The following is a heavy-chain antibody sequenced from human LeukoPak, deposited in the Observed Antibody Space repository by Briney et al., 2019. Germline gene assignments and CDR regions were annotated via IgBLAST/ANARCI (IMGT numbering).Heavy chain of an antibody. CDR3: ARQYCSGGSCYSEYDFDY. CDR2: ICYSGST. CDR1: GGSIISSSYY. V-gene: IGHV4-39*01. D-gene: IGHD2-15*01. J-gene: IGHJ4*02. Sequence: SETLSLTCTVSGGSIISSSYYWGWIRQPPGKGLEWIGSICYSGSTYYNPSLKSRVTISVDTSKNQFSLKLSSVTAADTAVYYCARQYCSGGSCYSEYDFDYWGQGTLVTVSS.